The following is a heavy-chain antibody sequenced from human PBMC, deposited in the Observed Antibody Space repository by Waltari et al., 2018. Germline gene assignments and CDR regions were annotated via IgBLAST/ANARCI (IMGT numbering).Heavy chain of an antibody. CDR2: IWYDGSNK. V-gene: IGHV3-33*06. J-gene: IGHJ4*02. D-gene: IGHD6-13*01. CDR1: GFTFSSYG. CDR3: AKGDPGIAAFDY. Sequence: QVQLVESGGGVVQPGRSLRLSCAASGFTFSSYGMPWVRQAPGKGLEWVAVIWYDGSNKYYADSVKGRFTISRDNSKNTLYLQMNSLRAEDTAVYYCAKGDPGIAAFDYWGQGTLVTVSS.